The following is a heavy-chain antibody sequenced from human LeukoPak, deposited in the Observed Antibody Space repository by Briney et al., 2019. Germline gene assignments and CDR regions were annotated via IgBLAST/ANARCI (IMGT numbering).Heavy chain of an antibody. CDR3: ASLVGATTVAFDI. V-gene: IGHV3-30-3*01. J-gene: IGHJ3*02. D-gene: IGHD1-26*01. Sequence: GGSLRLSCAASGFTFSSYAMHWVRQAPGKGLERVAVISYDGSNKYYADSVKGRFTISRDNSKNTLYLQMNSLRAEDTAVYYCASLVGATTVAFDIWGQGTMVTVSS. CDR2: ISYDGSNK. CDR1: GFTFSSYA.